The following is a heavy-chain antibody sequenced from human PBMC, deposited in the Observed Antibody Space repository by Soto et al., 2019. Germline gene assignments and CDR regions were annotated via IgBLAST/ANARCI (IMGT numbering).Heavy chain of an antibody. D-gene: IGHD2-15*01. Sequence: SVKVSCKACGFTFTSSAVQWVRQARGQRLEWIGWIVVGSGNTNYAQKFQERVTITRDMSTSTAYMELSSLRSEDTAVYYCAACHGVVVAADFDYVGQGNLVTVSS. CDR3: AACHGVVVAADFDY. CDR2: IVVGSGNT. J-gene: IGHJ4*02. V-gene: IGHV1-58*01. CDR1: GFTFTSSA.